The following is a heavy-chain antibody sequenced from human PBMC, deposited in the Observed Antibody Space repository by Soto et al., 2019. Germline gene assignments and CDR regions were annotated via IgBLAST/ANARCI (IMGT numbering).Heavy chain of an antibody. D-gene: IGHD6-19*01. J-gene: IGHJ6*02. V-gene: IGHV1-2*04. CDR3: AVSVAENYYYGMDV. Sequence: QVQLVQSGAEVKKPGASVKVSCKASGYTFTGYYMHWVRQAPGQGLEWMGWINPNSGGTNYAQKFQGWVTMTRDTSLSTGYMELSRLRSDDTAVYYCAVSVAENYYYGMDVWGQGTTVTVSS. CDR1: GYTFTGYY. CDR2: INPNSGGT.